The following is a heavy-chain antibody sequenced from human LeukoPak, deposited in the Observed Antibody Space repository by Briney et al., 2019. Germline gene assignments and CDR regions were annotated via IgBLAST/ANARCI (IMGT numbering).Heavy chain of an antibody. J-gene: IGHJ3*02. D-gene: IGHD5-12*01. CDR1: GGSISSYY. CDR2: IYYSGST. CDR3: AREGIVATIGDAFDI. Sequence: PSETPSLTCTVSGGSISSYYWSWLRQPPGKGLEWIGYIYYSGSTNYNPSLKSRVTISVDSSKNQFSLKLSSVTAADTAVYYCAREGIVATIGDAFDIWGQGTMVTVSS. V-gene: IGHV4-59*01.